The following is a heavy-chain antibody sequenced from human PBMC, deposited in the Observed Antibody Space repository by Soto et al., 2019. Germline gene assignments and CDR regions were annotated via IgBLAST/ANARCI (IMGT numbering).Heavy chain of an antibody. CDR2: MYRGFST. J-gene: IGHJ3*02. Sequence: GGSLRLSCAVSGFNVSNTYMSWVRQAPGKGLEWVSVMYRGFSTFYADSVKGRFTVSRDDSKNTVSLQMNSLRAEDTAVYYCARDRSDSSRDDSFDIWGQGTMVTVSS. D-gene: IGHD6-6*01. V-gene: IGHV3-53*01. CDR1: GFNVSNTY. CDR3: ARDRSDSSRDDSFDI.